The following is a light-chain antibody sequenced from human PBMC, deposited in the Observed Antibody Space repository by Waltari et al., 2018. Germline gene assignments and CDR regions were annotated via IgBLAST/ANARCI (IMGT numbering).Light chain of an antibody. CDR3: QQYYSAPFN. CDR2: WAS. CDR1: QSVCYRSDNKNY. J-gene: IGKJ2*01. V-gene: IGKV4-1*01. Sequence: DIVMTQSPDSLAVSLGERATINCKSSQSVCYRSDNKNYLAWYQQKPGQPPKLLIYWASTRESGVPDRFSGSGSETDFTLTISSLQAEDVAVYYCQQYYSAPFNFGQGTKLEIK.